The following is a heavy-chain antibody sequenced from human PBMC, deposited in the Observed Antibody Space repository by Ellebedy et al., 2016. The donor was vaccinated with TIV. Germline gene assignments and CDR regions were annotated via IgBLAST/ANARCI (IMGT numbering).Heavy chain of an antibody. J-gene: IGHJ3*02. V-gene: IGHV3-7*01. CDR1: GFSFSSYW. Sequence: GESLKISCAASGFSFSSYWMTWVRQAPGKGLEWVANIRLDGGDKYYVDSVKGRFTVSRDNAKNSLYLQMTSLRADDTAVYYCETDGSYGDYLSPTHAFVIWGQGTMVTVSS. D-gene: IGHD4-17*01. CDR3: ETDGSYGDYLSPTHAFVI. CDR2: IRLDGGDK.